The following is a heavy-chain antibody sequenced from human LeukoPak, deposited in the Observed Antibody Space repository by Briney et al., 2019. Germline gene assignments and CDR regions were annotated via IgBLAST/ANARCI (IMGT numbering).Heavy chain of an antibody. CDR3: AKSGRNWAYLEY. CDR1: GFTLSNYG. J-gene: IGHJ4*02. V-gene: IGHV3-33*06. Sequence: GGSLRLSCAVSGFTLSNYGMHWVRQAPGRGLEWVAVIWFDGTNKYYADTVTSRITISRDSSKNTLYLQMNSLRAEDTAVYYCAKSGRNWAYLEYWGQGTLVTVSS. D-gene: IGHD7-27*01. CDR2: IWFDGTNK.